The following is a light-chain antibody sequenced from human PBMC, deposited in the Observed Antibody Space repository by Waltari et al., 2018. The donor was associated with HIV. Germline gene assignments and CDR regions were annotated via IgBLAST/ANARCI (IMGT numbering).Light chain of an antibody. J-gene: IGLJ2*01. CDR3: SSYAGSSNLRV. Sequence: QSALTQPPSSSGSPGQSFPIPCTGTSSDVGGYNYVSSYQQHPGKAPKLMIYEVTKRPSGVPDRFSGSKSGNTASLTVSGLQAEDEADYYCSSYAGSSNLRVFGGGTKLTVL. CDR2: EVT. V-gene: IGLV2-8*01. CDR1: SSDVGGYNY.